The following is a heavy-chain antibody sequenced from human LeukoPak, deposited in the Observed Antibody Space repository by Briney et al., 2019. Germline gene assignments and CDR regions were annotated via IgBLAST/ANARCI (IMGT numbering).Heavy chain of an antibody. Sequence: GGSLRLSCAASGFTFSNYWMHWVRQAPGKGLVWVSRIKSDGSNTYYADSVKGRFTISRDNAKNTLYLQMNSLRAEDAAVYYCARESYCSGGSCYSGRAFDIWGQGTMVTVSS. CDR2: IKSDGSNT. CDR1: GFTFSNYW. D-gene: IGHD2-15*01. CDR3: ARESYCSGGSCYSGRAFDI. J-gene: IGHJ3*02. V-gene: IGHV3-74*01.